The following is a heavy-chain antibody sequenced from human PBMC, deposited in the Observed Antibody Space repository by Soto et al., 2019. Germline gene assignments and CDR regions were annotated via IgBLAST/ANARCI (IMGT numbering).Heavy chain of an antibody. V-gene: IGHV4-59*01. D-gene: IGHD6-19*01. Sequence: TSETLSLTCSVSGGSISGSYWSWIRQSPGKGLEWLGYVYYTGSTNYSPSLRSRVSISVDTSKNEFSLRLSSVTAADTAVYFCARSVAVPGAHIDYWGQGTQVTVSS. CDR2: VYYTGST. CDR3: ARSVAVPGAHIDY. CDR1: GGSISGSY. J-gene: IGHJ4*02.